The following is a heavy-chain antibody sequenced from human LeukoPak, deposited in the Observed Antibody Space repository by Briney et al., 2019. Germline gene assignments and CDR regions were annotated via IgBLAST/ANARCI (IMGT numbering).Heavy chain of an antibody. D-gene: IGHD3-10*01. Sequence: PSETLSLTCTVSGGSISSYYWSWIRQPPGKGLEWIGEINHSGSTNYNPSLKSRVTISVDTSKNQFSLKLSSVTAADTAVYYCARGDYGPGVYGMDVWGQGTTVTVSS. CDR1: GGSISSYY. CDR2: INHSGST. CDR3: ARGDYGPGVYGMDV. J-gene: IGHJ6*02. V-gene: IGHV4-34*01.